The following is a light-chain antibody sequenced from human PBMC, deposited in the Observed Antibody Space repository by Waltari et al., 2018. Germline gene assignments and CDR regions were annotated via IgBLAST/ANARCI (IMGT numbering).Light chain of an antibody. CDR1: RDISTW. CDR2: DGY. CDR3: QQAHSFPIT. V-gene: IGKV1-12*01. Sequence: DIQMTQSPSSVSASVGYGVTITCRASRDISTWLAWYQQKPGKTPNLLIYDGYTLQSGVPSRFSGSGSGTVFTLTISSLQPEDFATYYCQQAHSFPITFGQGTRLEIK. J-gene: IGKJ5*01.